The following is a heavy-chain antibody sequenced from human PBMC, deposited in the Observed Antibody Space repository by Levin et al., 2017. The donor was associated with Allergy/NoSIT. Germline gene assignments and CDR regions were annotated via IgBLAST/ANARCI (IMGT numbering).Heavy chain of an antibody. J-gene: IGHJ5*02. CDR3: VRGSYCSGGSCYSIWFDP. V-gene: IGHV4-34*01. D-gene: IGHD2-15*01. CDR2: ITHSGST. CDR1: GGSFSGYY. Sequence: TSETLSLTCTVYGGSFSGYYWNWIRQPPGRGLEWIGEITHSGSTNYNPSPKSRVTISVDTSKNQFSLRLSSVTAADTAVYYCVRGSYCSGGSCYSIWFDPWGQGTLVTVSS.